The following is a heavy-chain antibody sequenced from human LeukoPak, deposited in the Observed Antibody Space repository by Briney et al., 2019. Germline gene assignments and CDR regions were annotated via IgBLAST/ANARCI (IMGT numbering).Heavy chain of an antibody. J-gene: IGHJ4*02. D-gene: IGHD2-2*01. CDR2: ISESGTST. V-gene: IGHV3-23*01. Sequence: GGSLRLSCATSGFTFTTHAMAWVRQTPGKGLEWVSSISESGTSTYYAASVKGRFTISRDNSIHTMSLQMNSLRAADTAVYYCAILHGYCGSSTCYGYFDFWGQGALVTVSS. CDR3: AILHGYCGSSTCYGYFDF. CDR1: GFTFTTHA.